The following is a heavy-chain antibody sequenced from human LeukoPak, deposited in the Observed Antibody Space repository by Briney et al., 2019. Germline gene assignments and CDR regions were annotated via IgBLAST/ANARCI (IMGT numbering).Heavy chain of an antibody. CDR1: GGSISSSSYY. CDR3: ARRSGAAGWGLIDY. J-gene: IGHJ4*02. V-gene: IGHV4-39*07. D-gene: IGHD7-27*01. CDR2: INHSGST. Sequence: SETLPLTCTVSGGSISSSSYYWSWIRQPPGKGLEWIGEINHSGSTNYNPSLKSRVTISVDTSKNQFSLKLSSVTAADTAVYYCARRSGAAGWGLIDYWGQGTLVTVSS.